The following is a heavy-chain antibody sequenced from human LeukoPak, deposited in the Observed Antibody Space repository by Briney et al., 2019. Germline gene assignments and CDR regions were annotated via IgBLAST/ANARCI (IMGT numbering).Heavy chain of an antibody. V-gene: IGHV5-51*03. J-gene: IGHJ4*02. CDR2: IYPRDSET. CDR1: GFNFASYW. CDR3: ARRGSGWYADY. Sequence: KPGESLKISCQVSGFNFASYWIAWVRQMPGKGLEWLGIIYPRDSETRYSPSFQGQVTISADLSSRTAYLEWSSLKASDTAMYYCARRGSGWYADYWGQGTLVTVSS. D-gene: IGHD6-19*01.